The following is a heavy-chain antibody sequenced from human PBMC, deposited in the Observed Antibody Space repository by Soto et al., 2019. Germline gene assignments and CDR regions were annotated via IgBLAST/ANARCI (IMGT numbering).Heavy chain of an antibody. V-gene: IGHV4-59*01. CDR3: ARAYYYDSSGPMD. J-gene: IGHJ4*02. D-gene: IGHD3-22*01. CDR2: IYYSGST. Sequence: QVQLQESGPGLVKPSETLSLTCTVSGGSISSYYWSWIRQPPGKGLEWIGYIYYSGSTNYNPSLKRRVTISVDPSKNQFSLKLSSVTAADTAVYYCARAYYYDSSGPMDWGQGTLVTVSS. CDR1: GGSISSYY.